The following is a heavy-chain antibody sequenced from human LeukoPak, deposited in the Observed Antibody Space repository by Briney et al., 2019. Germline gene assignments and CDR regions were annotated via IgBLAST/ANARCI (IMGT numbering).Heavy chain of an antibody. D-gene: IGHD6-19*01. V-gene: IGHV1-2*02. CDR2: INPNGGGT. J-gene: IGHJ4*02. Sequence: GASVKVSCKASGYTFTGYYMHWVRQAPGQGLEWMGWINPNGGGTNYAQKFQGRVTMTRDTSISTAYMELSRLRSDDTAVYYCARMHIYSSGWHRGGRHFDYWGQGTLVTVSS. CDR3: ARMHIYSSGWHRGGRHFDY. CDR1: GYTFTGYY.